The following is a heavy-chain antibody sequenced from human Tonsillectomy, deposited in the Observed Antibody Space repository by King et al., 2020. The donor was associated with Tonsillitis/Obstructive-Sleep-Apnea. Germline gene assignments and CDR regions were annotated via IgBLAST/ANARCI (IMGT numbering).Heavy chain of an antibody. Sequence: VQLVESGGGLVKPGGSLRLSCAASGFTFSNAWMNWVRQAPGKGLEWVGRINSKTDGGTTDYAAPEKGRFTISGDASKHTLYLQQNSLKAEDTAVYYGPTGIPAWAATVGYYHSGMEVWGQGTTVPVSS. J-gene: IGHJ6*02. CDR2: INSKTDGGTT. D-gene: IGHD1-26*01. CDR3: PTGIPAWAATVGYYHSGMEV. V-gene: IGHV3-15*07. CDR1: GFTFSNAW.